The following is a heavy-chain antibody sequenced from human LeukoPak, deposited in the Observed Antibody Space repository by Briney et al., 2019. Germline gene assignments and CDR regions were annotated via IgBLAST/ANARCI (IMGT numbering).Heavy chain of an antibody. CDR2: ISSSSSYI. D-gene: IGHD5-18*01. Sequence: GGSLRLSCAASGFTFSSYSMNWVRQAPGKGLEWVSSISSSSSYIYYADSVKGRFTISRDNAKNSLYLQMNSLRAEDTAVYYCARDVRHTAMVTHYYGMDAWGQGTTVTVSS. J-gene: IGHJ6*02. CDR3: ARDVRHTAMVTHYYGMDA. CDR1: GFTFSSYS. V-gene: IGHV3-21*01.